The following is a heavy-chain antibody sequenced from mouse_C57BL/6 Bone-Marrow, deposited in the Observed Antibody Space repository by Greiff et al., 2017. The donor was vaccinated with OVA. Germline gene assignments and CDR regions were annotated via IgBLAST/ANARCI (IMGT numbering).Heavy chain of an antibody. Sequence: DVKLVESGGGLVKPGGSLTLSCAASGFTFSSYAMSWVRPTPEKRLEWVATISDGGSYTYYPDNVKGRFTISRDNAKNNLYLQMSHLKSEDTAMYYCARLLGYFDVWGTGTTVTVSS. V-gene: IGHV5-4*03. CDR1: GFTFSSYA. CDR2: ISDGGSYT. CDR3: ARLLGYFDV. J-gene: IGHJ1*03. D-gene: IGHD2-12*01.